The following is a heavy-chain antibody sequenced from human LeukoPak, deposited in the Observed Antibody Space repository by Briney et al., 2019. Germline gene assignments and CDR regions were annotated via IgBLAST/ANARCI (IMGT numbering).Heavy chain of an antibody. CDR2: ISSGGSTI. Sequence: GGSLRLPCAASGFPFSDYYMPWLRQAPGGGLEWFSYISSGGSTIYYAPSVKGRFTISRDNAKNSVYLKMNSLRAEDTAGYYCARRARCTDATRIFDIWGQGTMVTVSS. J-gene: IGHJ3*02. CDR1: GFPFSDYY. D-gene: IGHD1-14*01. CDR3: ARRARCTDATRIFDI. V-gene: IGHV3-11*04.